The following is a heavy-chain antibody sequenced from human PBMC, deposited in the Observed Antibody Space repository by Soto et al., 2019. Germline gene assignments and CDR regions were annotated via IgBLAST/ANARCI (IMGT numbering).Heavy chain of an antibody. V-gene: IGHV3-48*03. Sequence: GGSLRLSCAASGFTFSSYEMNWVRQAPGKGLEWVSYISSSGSTIYYADSVKGRFTISRDNAKNSLYLQMNSLRAEDTAVYYCARAPRYCSGGSCYLGSGYWGQGTLVTVSS. CDR3: ARAPRYCSGGSCYLGSGY. CDR2: ISSSGSTI. D-gene: IGHD2-15*01. J-gene: IGHJ4*02. CDR1: GFTFSSYE.